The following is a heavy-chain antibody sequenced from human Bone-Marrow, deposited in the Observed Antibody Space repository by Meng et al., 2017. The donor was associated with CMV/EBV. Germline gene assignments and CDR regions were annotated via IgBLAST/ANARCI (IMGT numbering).Heavy chain of an antibody. Sequence: GESLKISCAASGFTFSSYEMNWVRQAPGKGLEWVSYISSSGSTIYYADSVKGRFTISRDNAKNSLYLQMNSLRAEDTAVYYCARSDGLRFLDRHADVWGQGTTVTVSS. CDR1: GFTFSSYE. CDR3: ARSDGLRFLDRHADV. CDR2: ISSSGSTI. J-gene: IGHJ6*02. D-gene: IGHD3-3*01. V-gene: IGHV3-48*03.